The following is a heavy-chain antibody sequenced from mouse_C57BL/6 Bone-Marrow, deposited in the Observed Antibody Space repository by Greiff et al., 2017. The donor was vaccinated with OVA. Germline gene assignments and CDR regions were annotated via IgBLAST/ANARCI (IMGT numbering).Heavy chain of an antibody. CDR2: IHPNSGST. CDR1: GYTFTSYW. Sequence: QVQLKQPGAELVKPGASVKLSCKASGYTFTSYWMHWVKQRPGQGLEWIGMIHPNSGSTNYNEKFKSKATLTVDKSSSTAYMQLSSLTSEDSAVYYCARDTTVVATYWYFDVWGTGTTVTVSS. V-gene: IGHV1-64*01. CDR3: ARDTTVVATYWYFDV. J-gene: IGHJ1*03. D-gene: IGHD1-1*01.